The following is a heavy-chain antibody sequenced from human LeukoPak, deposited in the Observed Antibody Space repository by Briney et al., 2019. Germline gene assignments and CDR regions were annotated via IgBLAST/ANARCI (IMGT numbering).Heavy chain of an antibody. Sequence: SETLSLTCAVYGGSFSGYYWSWIRQPPGKGLEWIGEINHSGSTNYNPSLKSRVTISVDTSKNQFSLKLSSVTAADTAVYYCARQTFGTILFDYWGQGTLVTVSS. J-gene: IGHJ4*02. CDR1: GGSFSGYY. V-gene: IGHV4-34*01. D-gene: IGHD1-14*01. CDR2: INHSGST. CDR3: ARQTFGTILFDY.